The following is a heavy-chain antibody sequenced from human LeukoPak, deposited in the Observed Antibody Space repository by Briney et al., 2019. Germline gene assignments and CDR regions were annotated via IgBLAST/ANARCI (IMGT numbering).Heavy chain of an antibody. CDR1: GFTFTSHW. J-gene: IGHJ4*02. D-gene: IGHD3-16*01. Sequence: GGTLRLSCAASGFTFTSHWMHWVRQTPGKGLVWVSGIKNNGNATAYADPEKRRSTISRANANNILYLQMASLRAEDTAGYYCARDMNPTVFDFWGQGTLVTVSS. V-gene: IGHV3-74*01. CDR3: ARDMNPTVFDF. CDR2: IKNNGNAT.